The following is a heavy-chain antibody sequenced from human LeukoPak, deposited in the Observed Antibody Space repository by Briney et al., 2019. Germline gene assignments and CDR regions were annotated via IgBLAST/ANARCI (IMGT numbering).Heavy chain of an antibody. V-gene: IGHV1-18*01. CDR3: ARDCSSSTSCYTSNFDF. Sequence: ASVNVSCKASGYTFTSYGISWVRQAPGQGLEWMGWISAYNGNTNYAQKLQGRVTMTTDTSTSTAYMELRSLRSDDTAVYYCARDCSSSTSCYTSNFDFWGQGTLVTVSS. CDR1: GYTFTSYG. D-gene: IGHD2-2*02. CDR2: ISAYNGNT. J-gene: IGHJ4*02.